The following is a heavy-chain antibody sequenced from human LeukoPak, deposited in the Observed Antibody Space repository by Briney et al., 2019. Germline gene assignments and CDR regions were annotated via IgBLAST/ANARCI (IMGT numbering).Heavy chain of an antibody. Sequence: GGSLRLSCAASGFTFNSYWMHWVRQATGQGLVWVSRINSDGSSTIYADSVKGRFTISRDNAKNTLYLQLNSLRGEDTAVYYCARESRVVVVVAAIVGWFDPWGQGTLVTVSS. D-gene: IGHD2-15*01. CDR3: ARESRVVVVVAAIVGWFDP. CDR1: GFTFNSYW. CDR2: INSDGSST. V-gene: IGHV3-74*01. J-gene: IGHJ5*02.